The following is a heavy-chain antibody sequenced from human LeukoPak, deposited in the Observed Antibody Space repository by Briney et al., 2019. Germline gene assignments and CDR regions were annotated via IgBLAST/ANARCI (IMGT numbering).Heavy chain of an antibody. CDR1: GGSISNGDYY. J-gene: IGHJ4*02. Sequence: SETLSLTCTVSGGSISNGDYYWSWIRQPPGKGLEWVGYIFYSGRTFYNPSPKSRVTISVDTSKIQFSLKLSSVTAADTAIYYCASLTRNFDILTGYGPYYFDFWGQGTLVTVSS. CDR2: IFYSGRT. D-gene: IGHD3-9*01. V-gene: IGHV4-30-4*08. CDR3: ASLTRNFDILTGYGPYYFDF.